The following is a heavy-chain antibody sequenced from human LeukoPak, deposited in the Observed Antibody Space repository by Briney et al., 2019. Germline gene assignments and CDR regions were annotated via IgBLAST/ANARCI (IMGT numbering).Heavy chain of an antibody. J-gene: IGHJ4*02. D-gene: IGHD3-22*01. CDR1: GYSFINYW. CDR3: ARHPYYYDSSGYFDY. Sequence: GESLKISCKGSGYSFINYWVSWVRQVPGKGLEWMGVIYASDSDTRYSPSFQGQVTISADKSISTAYLQWSSLKASGTAMYYCARHPYYYDSSGYFDYWGQGTLVTVSS. CDR2: IYASDSDT. V-gene: IGHV5-51*01.